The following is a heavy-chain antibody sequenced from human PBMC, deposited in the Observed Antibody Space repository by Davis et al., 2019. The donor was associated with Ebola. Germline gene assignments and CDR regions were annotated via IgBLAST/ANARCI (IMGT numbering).Heavy chain of an antibody. V-gene: IGHV1-18*01. CDR1: GYTFTSYG. Sequence: ASVKVSCKASGYTFTSYGISWVRQAPGQGLEWMGWISAYNGNTNYAQKLQGRVTMTTDTSTSTAYMELRSLRSEDTAVYYCARVYNWNHLAYFDYWGQGTLVTVSS. D-gene: IGHD1-14*01. CDR3: ARVYNWNHLAYFDY. J-gene: IGHJ4*02. CDR2: ISAYNGNT.